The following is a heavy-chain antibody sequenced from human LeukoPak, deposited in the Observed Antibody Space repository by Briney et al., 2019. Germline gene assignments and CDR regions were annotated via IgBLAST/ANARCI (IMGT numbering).Heavy chain of an antibody. J-gene: IGHJ4*02. CDR1: GFTFSTYN. CDR3: ARDGTGTTLAFDY. Sequence: GGSLRLSCAASGFTFSTYNMNWVRQAPGKGLDWVSYISSSSSTIYYADSVKGRFTISRDNAKNSLYLQMNSLRAEDTAVYYCARDGTGTTLAFDYWGQGTLVTVSS. CDR2: ISSSSSTI. D-gene: IGHD1-1*01. V-gene: IGHV3-48*04.